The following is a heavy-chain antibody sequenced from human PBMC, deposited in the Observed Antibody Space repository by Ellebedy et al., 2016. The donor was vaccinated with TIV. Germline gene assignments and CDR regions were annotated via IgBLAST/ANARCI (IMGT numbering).Heavy chain of an antibody. CDR1: GNSVSSRRYF. CDR2: VYYTGNT. Sequence: SETLSLXXSFSGNSVSSRRYFWGWIRQPPGKGLEWIASVYYTGNTHYNPSLKSRVTISLDTSKNQFSLNLTSVTAADTAMYYCAREGGDDGGNRSDYWGQGTLVAVSS. D-gene: IGHD1-14*01. V-gene: IGHV4-39*07. CDR3: AREGGDDGGNRSDY. J-gene: IGHJ4*02.